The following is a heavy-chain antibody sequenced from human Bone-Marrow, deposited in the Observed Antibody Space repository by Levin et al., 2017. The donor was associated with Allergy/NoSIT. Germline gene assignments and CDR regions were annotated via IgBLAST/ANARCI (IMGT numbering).Heavy chain of an antibody. J-gene: IGHJ5*02. CDR1: GYTFSDYG. Sequence: GESLKISCKASGYTFSDYGISWVRQAPGQGLEWLGWISAYNGDTTFAPKFQDRVTMTTDTSTNTAYMELRSLKSDESAVYFCARDPDPGTDGVGGWFDPWGQGTLVTVSS. D-gene: IGHD3-3*01. CDR2: ISAYNGDT. V-gene: IGHV1-18*01. CDR3: ARDPDPGTDGVGGWFDP.